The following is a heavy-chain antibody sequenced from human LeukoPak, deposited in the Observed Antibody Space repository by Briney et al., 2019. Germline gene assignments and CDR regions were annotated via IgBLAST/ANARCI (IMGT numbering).Heavy chain of an antibody. CDR2: ISSSSSHI. Sequence: GGSLRLSCAASGFTLSTYSMNWVRQAPGKGLECVSSISSSSSHIYYAESVKGRFTMSRDNAKNSPYLQMNSLRAEDTAVYYCARGRSSSHNYYFDYWGQGTLVTVSS. CDR3: ARGRSSSHNYYFDY. V-gene: IGHV3-21*01. D-gene: IGHD6-13*01. J-gene: IGHJ4*02. CDR1: GFTLSTYS.